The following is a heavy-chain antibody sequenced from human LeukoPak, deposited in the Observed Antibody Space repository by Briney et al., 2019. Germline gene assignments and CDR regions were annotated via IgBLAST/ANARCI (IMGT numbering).Heavy chain of an antibody. CDR2: IYYSGHT. CDR3: AREPFGYYDISTGQVSFGLDV. J-gene: IGHJ6*02. D-gene: IGHD3-9*01. Sequence: SETLSLTCTVSGGSISSGGYYWSWIRQRPGKGLEWIGYIYYSGHTNYNPSFKSRVTISADTSKNQFSLKLSSVAAADTAVYYCAREPFGYYDISTGQVSFGLDVWGQGTTVTVSS. CDR1: GGSISSGGYY. V-gene: IGHV4-61*08.